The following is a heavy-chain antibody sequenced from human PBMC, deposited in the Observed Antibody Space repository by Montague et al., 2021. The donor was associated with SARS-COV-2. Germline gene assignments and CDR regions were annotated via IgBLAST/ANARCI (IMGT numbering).Heavy chain of an antibody. CDR3: ARHLNYRDYGGDDY. J-gene: IGHJ4*02. Sequence: SETLSLTCSVSGGSISSSSYFWGWIRPPPGKGLEWIGSIYYSGGTYSNSSLKSRVTISVDTSKNQFSLKSSSVTAADTAVYYCARHLNYRDYGGDDYWGQGTLVTVSS. D-gene: IGHD4-17*01. V-gene: IGHV4-39*01. CDR2: IYYSGGT. CDR1: GGSISSSSYF.